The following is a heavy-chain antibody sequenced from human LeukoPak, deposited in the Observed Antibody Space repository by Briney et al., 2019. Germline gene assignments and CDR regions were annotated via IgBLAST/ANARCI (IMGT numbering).Heavy chain of an antibody. V-gene: IGHV3-74*01. CDR1: GFTFSDYW. D-gene: IGHD5-12*01. J-gene: IGHJ4*02. CDR3: AREGRVSGYDFDC. Sequence: PGGSLRLSCAASGFTFSDYWMHWVRQAPGKGLVWVSRINSDGRNIRYADSVKGRFTISRDNAKNTLYLQMNSLRVEDTAVYYCAREGRVSGYDFDCWGQGTLVTVSS. CDR2: INSDGRNI.